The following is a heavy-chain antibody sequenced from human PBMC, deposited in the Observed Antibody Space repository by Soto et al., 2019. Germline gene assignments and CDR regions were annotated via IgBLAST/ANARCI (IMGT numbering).Heavy chain of an antibody. CDR1: GFTFSSYW. D-gene: IGHD4-17*01. J-gene: IGHJ6*02. Sequence: PGGSLRLSCAASGFTFSSYWMNWVRQAPGKGLEWVANIKQDGSEKYYVDSVKGRFTISRDNAKNSLYLQMNSLRAEDTAVFYCARGGLRGGSDYYYYGLDVWGQGTTVTVSS. CDR3: ARGGLRGGSDYYYYGLDV. V-gene: IGHV3-7*03. CDR2: IKQDGSEK.